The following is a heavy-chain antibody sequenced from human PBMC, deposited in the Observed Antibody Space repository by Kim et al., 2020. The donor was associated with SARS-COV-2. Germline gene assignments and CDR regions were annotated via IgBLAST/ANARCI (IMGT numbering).Heavy chain of an antibody. Sequence: WGSLRLSCVASGFTFSDYAMNWVRQAPGKGLEWVAVVSGGGSSTYYADSVKGRITISRDNTKNTVYLQMNSHRAENTALYYCAKEWRKTRLTTGGDYFDNWGQGTLVTVSS. CDR2: VSGGGSST. J-gene: IGHJ4*02. CDR3: AKEWRKTRLTTGGDYFDN. D-gene: IGHD4-17*01. V-gene: IGHV3-23*01. CDR1: GFTFSDYA.